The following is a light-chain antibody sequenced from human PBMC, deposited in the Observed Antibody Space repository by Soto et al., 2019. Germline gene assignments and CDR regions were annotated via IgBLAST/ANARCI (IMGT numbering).Light chain of an antibody. CDR3: QQYNNWPLYT. Sequence: EIVLTQSPGTLSLSPGERATLSCRASQSVRSSYLAWYQQKPGQAPRLLIYGASSRATGLPDRFRGSGSGTDFTLTISRLEPEDFAVYYCQQYNNWPLYTFGQGTKLEIK. CDR2: GAS. V-gene: IGKV3-20*01. J-gene: IGKJ2*01. CDR1: QSVRSSY.